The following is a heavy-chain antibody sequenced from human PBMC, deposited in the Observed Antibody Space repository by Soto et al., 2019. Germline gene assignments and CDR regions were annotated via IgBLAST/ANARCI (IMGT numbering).Heavy chain of an antibody. J-gene: IGHJ4*02. CDR1: GGSISSYY. CDR2: IFYSGST. CDR3: ARLGGYYQAFDQ. D-gene: IGHD3-22*01. Sequence: SETLSLTCTVSGGSISSYYWNWIRQPPGKGLEWIGYIFYSGSTTYHPSLKSRVTISVDTSKNQFSLNLTSVTAADTAVYYCARLGGYYQAFDQWGQGSLVTVSS. V-gene: IGHV4-59*08.